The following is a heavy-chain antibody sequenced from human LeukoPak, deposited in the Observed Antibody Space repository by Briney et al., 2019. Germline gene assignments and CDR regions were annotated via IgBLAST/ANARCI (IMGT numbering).Heavy chain of an antibody. D-gene: IGHD2-2*01. CDR3: ARSSRSWSTFDN. CDR1: GGSISSSSYY. CDR2: IYYSGST. Sequence: SETLSLTCTVSGGSISSSSYYWGWIRQPPGKGLEWIGSIYYSGSTYYNPSLKSRVTISVDTSKNQFSLRLSSVTAADTAVYYCARSSRSWSTFDNWGQGTLVTVSS. V-gene: IGHV4-39*07. J-gene: IGHJ4*02.